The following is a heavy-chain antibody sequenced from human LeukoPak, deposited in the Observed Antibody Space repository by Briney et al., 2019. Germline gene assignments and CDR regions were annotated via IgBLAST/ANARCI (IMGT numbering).Heavy chain of an antibody. J-gene: IGHJ5*02. Sequence: PGGSLRLSCAASGFTFSSYWMHWVRQAPGKGLEWVSTISGSGDRTSYADSVKGRFTISRDNSKNTLFLQMNSLRAEDTAVYYCAKDRIGGVAVAGKGRWFDPWGQGTLVTVSS. V-gene: IGHV3-23*01. CDR2: ISGSGDRT. CDR3: AKDRIGGVAVAGKGRWFDP. D-gene: IGHD6-19*01. CDR1: GFTFSSYW.